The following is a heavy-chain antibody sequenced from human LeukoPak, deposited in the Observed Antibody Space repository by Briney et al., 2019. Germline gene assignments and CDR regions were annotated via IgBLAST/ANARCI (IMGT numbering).Heavy chain of an antibody. Sequence: GGSLRLSCAAPGFTFSNYWMSWVRQAPGKGLEWVANIKQDGSEKYYVDSVKGRFTISRDNAKNSLYLQMNSLTTEDTAVYYCARDYRSSSGRSIDYWGQGTLVPVSS. CDR2: IKQDGSEK. CDR3: ARDYRSSSGRSIDY. D-gene: IGHD6-6*01. V-gene: IGHV3-7*01. CDR1: GFTFSNYW. J-gene: IGHJ4*02.